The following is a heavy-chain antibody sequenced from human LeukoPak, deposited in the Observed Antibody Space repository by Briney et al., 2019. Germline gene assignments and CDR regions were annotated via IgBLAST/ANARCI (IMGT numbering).Heavy chain of an antibody. CDR3: ARGHAYCSSTSCYPFDY. Sequence: ASVKVSFKASGYTFTGYYIHWVRQAPGQGVEWMGWINPGSGGTKYAQNFQGRVTITRDTSISAAYMDLTRLTFDDTAVYYCARGHAYCSSTSCYPFDYWGQGTLVTVSS. D-gene: IGHD2-2*01. V-gene: IGHV1-2*02. J-gene: IGHJ4*02. CDR2: INPGSGGT. CDR1: GYTFTGYY.